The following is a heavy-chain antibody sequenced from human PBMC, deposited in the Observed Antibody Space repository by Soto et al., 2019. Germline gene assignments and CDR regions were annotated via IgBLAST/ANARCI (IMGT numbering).Heavy chain of an antibody. Sequence: GGTLRLSCAACGFTFSDHYMDWVRQAPGKGLEWDGRSKNKANSYTTEDAAPVKGRFIFSRADSKTSVFLQMHRLKPHATALYYCPRVRLSSSRSSDYCGPGILFTVSS. CDR3: PRVRLSSSRSSDY. J-gene: IGHJ4*03. V-gene: IGHV3-72*01. CDR2: SKNKANSYTT. CDR1: GFTFSDHY. D-gene: IGHD6-13*01.